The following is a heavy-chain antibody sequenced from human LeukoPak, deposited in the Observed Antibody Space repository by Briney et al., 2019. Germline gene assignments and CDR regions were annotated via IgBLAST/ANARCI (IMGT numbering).Heavy chain of an antibody. Sequence: SETLSLTCTVSGYSISSTYYWGWIRQPPGKGLEWIGSIHHSGSTYYNPSLKSRVTISVGTSKKQFSMKLSSVTAADTAVYYCATCVRGTTDLDYWGQGTLVTVSS. CDR3: ATCVRGTTDLDY. CDR2: IHHSGST. D-gene: IGHD1-1*01. V-gene: IGHV4-38-2*02. CDR1: GYSISSTYY. J-gene: IGHJ4*02.